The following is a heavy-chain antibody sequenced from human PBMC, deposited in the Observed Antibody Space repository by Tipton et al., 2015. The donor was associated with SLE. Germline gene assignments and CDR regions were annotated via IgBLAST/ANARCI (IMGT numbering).Heavy chain of an antibody. V-gene: IGHV4-39*07. D-gene: IGHD4-23*01. Sequence: TLSLTCTVSGGSISSGGYYWSWIRQHPGKGLEWIGSIYYSGSTNYNPSLKSRVSISVDTSKNQVSLRLTSVTAADTAVYYCAGETRVVTPTDYFYYMDVWGKGTTVTVSS. CDR2: IYYSGST. J-gene: IGHJ6*03. CDR1: GGSISSGGYY. CDR3: AGETRVVTPTDYFYYMDV.